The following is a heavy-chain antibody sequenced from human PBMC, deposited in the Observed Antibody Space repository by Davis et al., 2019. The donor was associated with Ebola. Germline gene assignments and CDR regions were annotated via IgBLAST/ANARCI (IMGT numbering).Heavy chain of an antibody. CDR1: GGSFSGYY. J-gene: IGHJ5*02. D-gene: IGHD6-13*01. CDR3: ARGPYSSSWYRSGWFDP. V-gene: IGHV4-34*01. CDR2: INHSGST. Sequence: SETLSLTYAVYGGSFSGYYWSWIRQPPGKGLEWIGEINHSGSTNYNPSLKSRVTISVDTSKNQFSLKLSSVTAADTAVYYCARGPYSSSWYRSGWFDPWGQGTLVTVSS.